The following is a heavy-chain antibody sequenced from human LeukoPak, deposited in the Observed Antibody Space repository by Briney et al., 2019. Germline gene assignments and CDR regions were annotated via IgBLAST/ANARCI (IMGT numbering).Heavy chain of an antibody. Sequence: SETLSLTCTVSGDSISSGNYWGWIRQPPGKGLEGIGIIFHTGSTYFNLSLKSRFTISVDTSKNQFSLRLSSVTAADTAVYYCSREGQAVGPTMSDYWGQGTLVTVSS. CDR2: IFHTGST. V-gene: IGHV4-38-2*02. CDR3: SREGQAVGPTMSDY. D-gene: IGHD1-26*01. J-gene: IGHJ4*02. CDR1: GDSISSGNY.